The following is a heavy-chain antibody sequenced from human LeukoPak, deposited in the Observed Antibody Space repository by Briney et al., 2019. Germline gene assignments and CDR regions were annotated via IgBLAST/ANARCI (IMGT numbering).Heavy chain of an antibody. D-gene: IGHD3-10*01. J-gene: IGHJ4*02. CDR1: GFTFSSYG. CDR2: IWYDGSNK. V-gene: IGHV3-33*01. Sequence: GGSLRLSCAASGFTFSSYGMHWVRQAPGKGLEWVAVIWYDGSNKYYADSVRGRFTISRDNSKNTLYLQMNSLRAEDTAVYYCARDRRFGELSLDFWGQGTLVTVSS. CDR3: ARDRRFGELSLDF.